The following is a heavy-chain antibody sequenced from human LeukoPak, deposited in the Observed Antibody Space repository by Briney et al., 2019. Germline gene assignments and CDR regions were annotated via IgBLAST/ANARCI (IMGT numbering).Heavy chain of an antibody. CDR2: ISSSSSYI. V-gene: IGHV3-21*01. CDR1: GFTFSSYS. Sequence: GGSLRLSCAASGFTFSSYSMNWARQAPGKGLEWVSSISSSSSYIYYADSVKGRFTISRDNAKNSLYLQMDSLRAEDTAVYYCARLRWNLYYFDYWGQGTLVTVSS. CDR3: ARLRWNLYYFDY. D-gene: IGHD1-1*01. J-gene: IGHJ4*02.